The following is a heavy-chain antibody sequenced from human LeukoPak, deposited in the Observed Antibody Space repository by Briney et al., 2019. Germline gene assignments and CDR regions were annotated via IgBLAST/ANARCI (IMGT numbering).Heavy chain of an antibody. CDR3: AKDLSNSNGDYPEYFQH. CDR1: GFTFSSYA. J-gene: IGHJ1*01. D-gene: IGHD4-17*01. V-gene: IGHV3-23*01. CDR2: ISGSGGST. Sequence: PGGSLRLSCAASGFTFSSYAMSWARQAPGKGLEWVSAISGSGGSTYYADSVKGRFTISRDNSKNTLYLQMNSLRAEDTAVYYCAKDLSNSNGDYPEYFQHWGQGTLVTVSS.